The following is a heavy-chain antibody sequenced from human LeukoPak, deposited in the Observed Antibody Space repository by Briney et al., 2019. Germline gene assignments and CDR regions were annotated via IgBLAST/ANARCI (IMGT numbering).Heavy chain of an antibody. CDR3: ARGDMVRGVIGMDV. CDR1: GGSISSYY. V-gene: IGHV4-4*09. Sequence: SETLSLTCTVSGGSISSYYWSWIRQPPGKGLEWIGYIYTSGSTNYNPSLKSRVTISVDTSKNQFSLKLSSVTAADTAVYYCARGDMVRGVIGMDVWGQGTTVTVSS. J-gene: IGHJ6*02. D-gene: IGHD3-10*01. CDR2: IYTSGST.